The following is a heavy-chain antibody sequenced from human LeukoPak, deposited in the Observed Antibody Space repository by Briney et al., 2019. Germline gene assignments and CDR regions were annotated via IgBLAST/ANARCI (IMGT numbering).Heavy chain of an antibody. V-gene: IGHV4-34*01. CDR3: ARGRKVIILRYFAGLLAFAS. Sequence: SETLSLTCAVYGGSFSGYYWSWIRQPPGKGLEWIGEINHSGSTNYNPSLTSRVTISVDTSKNQFSLKLSSVTAADTAVYYCARGRKVIILRYFAGLLAFASWAQEPRVTV. D-gene: IGHD3-9*01. J-gene: IGHJ5*01. CDR1: GGSFSGYY. CDR2: INHSGST.